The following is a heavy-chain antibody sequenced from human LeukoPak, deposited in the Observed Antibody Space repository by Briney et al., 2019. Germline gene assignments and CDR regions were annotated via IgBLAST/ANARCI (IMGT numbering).Heavy chain of an antibody. V-gene: IGHV1-18*01. J-gene: IGHJ4*02. CDR1: GYTFTSYG. CDR3: ARRYDILTGAPFDY. CDR2: ISAYNGNT. Sequence: ASVKVSCKASGYTFTSYGISWVRQAPGQGLEWMGWISAYNGNTNYAQKLQCRVTMTTDTSTSTAYMELRSLRSDDTAVYYCARRYDILTGAPFDYWGQGTLVTVSS. D-gene: IGHD3-9*01.